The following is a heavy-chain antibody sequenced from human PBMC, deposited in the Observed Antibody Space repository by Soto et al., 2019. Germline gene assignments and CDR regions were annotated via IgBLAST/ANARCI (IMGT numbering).Heavy chain of an antibody. CDR3: AHTVARGAYWETFNY. D-gene: IGHD1-26*01. Sequence: QITLKESGPTLVKRTQTLTLTCTVSGFSLTTNGVGVGWCRQPPGKALEWLALIYRDDDKRYRPSLKSRVTITKDNTKNQVVLTMTNMDPVDTATYYCAHTVARGAYWETFNYWGQGTLVTVSS. CDR1: GFSLTTNGVG. V-gene: IGHV2-5*02. CDR2: IYRDDDK. J-gene: IGHJ4*02.